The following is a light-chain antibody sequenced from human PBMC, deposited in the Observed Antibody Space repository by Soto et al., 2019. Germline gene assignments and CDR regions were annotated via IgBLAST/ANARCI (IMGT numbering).Light chain of an antibody. V-gene: IGKV3-15*01. CDR2: GTS. Sequence: EIVMTQSPATLSGSPGERATLYCRASQSVSRKLAWYQQKPGQAPRLLIYGTSTRATGIPARFSGSGSGTEFTLTISSLQSEDFAIYYCQQYNNWPPYTFGQGTKLEIK. CDR1: QSVSRK. J-gene: IGKJ2*01. CDR3: QQYNNWPPYT.